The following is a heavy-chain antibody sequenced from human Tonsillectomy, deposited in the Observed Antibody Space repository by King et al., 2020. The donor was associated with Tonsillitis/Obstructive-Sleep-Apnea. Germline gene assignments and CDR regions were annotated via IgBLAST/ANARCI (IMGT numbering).Heavy chain of an antibody. D-gene: IGHD6-19*01. J-gene: IGHJ4*02. CDR3: AKITSYSSGWYEGHFDY. V-gene: IGHV3-23*04. CDR1: GFPFSSYA. CDR2: ISGSGGGT. Sequence: EVQLVESGGALVQPGGSLRLSCAASGFPFSSYAMTWVRQAPGKGLEWVSAISGSGGGTYSADFVKGRFIISRDNSKNTVYLQMNILRAEDTAVYYCAKITSYSSGWYEGHFDYWGQGTLVTVSS.